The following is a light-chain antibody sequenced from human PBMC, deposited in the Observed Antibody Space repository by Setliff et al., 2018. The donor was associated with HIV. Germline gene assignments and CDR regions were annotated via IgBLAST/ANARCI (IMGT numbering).Light chain of an antibody. CDR2: DVT. Sequence: QSVLTQPASVSGSPGQSITISCSGSSSDIGTYNYVSWYQQHPGRAPKLIIYDVTHRPSGVSARFSASKSGNTASLTISGLRAEDEADYYCCSYAGSGPVFGAGTKVTVL. CDR1: SSDIGTYNY. CDR3: CSYAGSGPV. V-gene: IGLV2-14*03. J-gene: IGLJ1*01.